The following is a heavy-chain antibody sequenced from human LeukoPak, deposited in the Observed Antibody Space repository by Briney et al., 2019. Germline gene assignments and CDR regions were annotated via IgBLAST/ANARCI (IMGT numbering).Heavy chain of an antibody. CDR2: ISAGSSAI. CDR1: GFTFSSYS. CDR3: ARGVEYGYYYGMDV. V-gene: IGHV3-48*04. J-gene: IGHJ6*02. Sequence: GGSLRLSCAASGFTFSSYSMNWVRQAPGKGLVCVSYISAGSSAIYYADSVKGRFTISRDNAKNSLYLQMNSLRAEDTAVYYCARGVEYGYYYGMDVWGQGTTVTVSS. D-gene: IGHD4-17*01.